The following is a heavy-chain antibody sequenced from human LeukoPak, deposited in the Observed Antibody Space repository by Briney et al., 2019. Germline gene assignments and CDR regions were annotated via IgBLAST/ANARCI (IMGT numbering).Heavy chain of an antibody. Sequence: GSLRLSCVASGFTVSHYYMSGVRQAPGKGGEGGSVIYSGGSTYYAGSVQGRFTISRDNSQHTLYLQMNSLRAEDTAVYYCARDNFFGYYYYGMDVWGQGTTVTVSS. CDR1: GFTVSHYY. CDR2: IYSGGST. J-gene: IGHJ6*01. CDR3: ARDNFFGYYYYGMDV. D-gene: IGHD3-3*01. V-gene: IGHV3-66*01.